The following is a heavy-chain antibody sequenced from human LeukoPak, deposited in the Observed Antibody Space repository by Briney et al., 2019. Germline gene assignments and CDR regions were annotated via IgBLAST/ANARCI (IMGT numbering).Heavy chain of an antibody. CDR1: GYTFTSYY. D-gene: IGHD3-22*01. CDR2: INPSGGST. J-gene: IGHJ4*02. V-gene: IGHV1-46*01. CDR3: ARAVPDYYDGSSPYYFDY. Sequence: ASVTVSCKASGYTFTSYYMHWVRQAPGQGLEWMGIINPSGGSTSYAQKFQGRVTMTRDTSTSTVYMELSSLRSEDTAVYYCARAVPDYYDGSSPYYFDYWGQGTLVTVSS.